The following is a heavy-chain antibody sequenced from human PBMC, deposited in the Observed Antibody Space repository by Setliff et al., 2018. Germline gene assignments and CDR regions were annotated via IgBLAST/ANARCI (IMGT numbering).Heavy chain of an antibody. CDR3: ARGPSPTVTPSRLIYFYHMDV. J-gene: IGHJ6*03. Sequence: SVKVSCKASGDPFNAYGVSWVRQAPGQGLEWMGAIIPVLGMTDYAQKFQGRLTITADQSTTTVYMELSSLRFDDTALYYCARGPSPTVTPSRLIYFYHMDVWGTGTTVTGSS. V-gene: IGHV1-69*10. D-gene: IGHD4-17*01. CDR1: GDPFNAYG. CDR2: IIPVLGMT.